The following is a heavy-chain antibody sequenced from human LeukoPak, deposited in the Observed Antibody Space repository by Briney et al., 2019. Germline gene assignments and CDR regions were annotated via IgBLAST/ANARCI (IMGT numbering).Heavy chain of an antibody. J-gene: IGHJ3*02. D-gene: IGHD3-22*01. V-gene: IGHV3-48*03. CDR3: ARGGYYDSSGYLSYDAFDI. CDR2: ISSSGTTI. Sequence: PGGSLRLSCAASGFTFSSYEMNWVRQAPGKGLEWVSYISSSGTTIYNADSVKGRFAISRDNAKNSLYLQMNSLRAEDTAVYYCARGGYYDSSGYLSYDAFDIWGQGTMVTVSS. CDR1: GFTFSSYE.